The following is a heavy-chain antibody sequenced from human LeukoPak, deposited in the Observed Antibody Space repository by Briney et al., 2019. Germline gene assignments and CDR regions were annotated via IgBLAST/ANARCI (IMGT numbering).Heavy chain of an antibody. CDR1: GFTFSSYW. D-gene: IGHD6-13*01. CDR3: ARGSLAAASAAFDI. V-gene: IGHV3-74*01. CDR2: INSDGSST. J-gene: IGHJ3*02. Sequence: GGSRRLSCAASGFTFSSYWMHWVRQAPGKGLVWVSRINSDGSSTSYADSVKGRFTISRDNPKNTLYLQMNSLRAEDTAVYYCARGSLAAASAAFDIWGQGTMVTVSS.